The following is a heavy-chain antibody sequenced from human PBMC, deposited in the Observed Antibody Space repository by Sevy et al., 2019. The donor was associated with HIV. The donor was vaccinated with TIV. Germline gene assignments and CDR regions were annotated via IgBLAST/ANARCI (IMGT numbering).Heavy chain of an antibody. CDR2: ISSSSSTI. Sequence: GGSLRLSCAASGFTFSSYSMNWVHQAPGKGLEWVSYISSSSSTIYYADSVKGRFTISRDNAKNSLYLQMNSLRDEDTAVYYCARDRSYYYDSSGYFAFDIWGQGTMVTVSS. D-gene: IGHD3-22*01. CDR3: ARDRSYYYDSSGYFAFDI. CDR1: GFTFSSYS. V-gene: IGHV3-48*02. J-gene: IGHJ3*02.